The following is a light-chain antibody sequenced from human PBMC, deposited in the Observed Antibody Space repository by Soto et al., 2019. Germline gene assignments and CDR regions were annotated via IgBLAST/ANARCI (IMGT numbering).Light chain of an antibody. CDR1: SSNVGINA. J-gene: IGLJ3*02. V-gene: IGLV1-36*01. CDR2: HDN. Sequence: QSVLTQPPSVSEAPRQRVTISCSGSSSNVGINAVNWYQHVPGKPPKLLVYHDNLLPSGVSDRFSGSKSGTSASLAISGLQSEDEGDYYCAAWDDRLNGAVFGGGTKLTVL. CDR3: AAWDDRLNGAV.